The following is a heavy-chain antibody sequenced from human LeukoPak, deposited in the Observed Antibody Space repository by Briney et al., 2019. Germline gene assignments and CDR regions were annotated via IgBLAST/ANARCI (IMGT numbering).Heavy chain of an antibody. CDR2: ISGSGDYI. CDR3: ARRSGPNPVDALNI. J-gene: IGHJ3*02. V-gene: IGHV3-21*01. CDR1: GFTFSSYT. Sequence: GGSLRLSCAASGFTFSSYTVNWVRQAPGRGLEWVSSISGSGDYIYYADSVKGRFTISRDNAKNSRYLQMDSLGAEEPVGYYGARRSGPNPVDALNIWGQGTMVTV. D-gene: IGHD6-19*01.